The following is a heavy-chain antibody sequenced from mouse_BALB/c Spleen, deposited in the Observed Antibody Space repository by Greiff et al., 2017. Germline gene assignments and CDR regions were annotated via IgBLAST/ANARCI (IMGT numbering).Heavy chain of an antibody. J-gene: IGHJ4*01. V-gene: IGHV5-9-4*01. CDR2: ISSGGSYT. CDR1: GFTFSSYA. Sequence: EVQRVESGGGLVKPGGSLKLSCAASGFTFSSYAMSWVRQSPEKRLEWVAEISSGGSYTYYPDTVTGRFTISRDNAKNTLYLEMSSLRSEDTAMYYCASGVYAMDYWGQGTSVTVSS. CDR3: ASGVYAMDY.